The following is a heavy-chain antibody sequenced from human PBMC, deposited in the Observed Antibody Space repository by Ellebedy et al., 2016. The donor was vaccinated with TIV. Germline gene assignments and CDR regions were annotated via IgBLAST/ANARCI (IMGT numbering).Heavy chain of an antibody. CDR2: INQDGSDK. CDR1: GFSFSSYW. Sequence: GESLKISCAASGFSFSSYWMSWVRQPPGKGLEWVANINQDGSDKYYVDSVKGRFTISRDNPKNSLYLHMNSLRAEDTAVYYCATDGSYGDYLSPTHAFENWGQGTMVIVSS. CDR3: ATDGSYGDYLSPTHAFEN. J-gene: IGHJ3*02. V-gene: IGHV3-7*01. D-gene: IGHD4-17*01.